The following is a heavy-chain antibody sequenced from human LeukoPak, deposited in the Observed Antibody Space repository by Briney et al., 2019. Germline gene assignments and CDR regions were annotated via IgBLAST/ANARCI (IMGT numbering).Heavy chain of an antibody. V-gene: IGHV1-8*02. D-gene: IGHD6-19*01. Sequence: ASVTVSYKASGYTFTSYCISWLRQAPRQRLEWMGWMNPNRGNTGYAQKSQARVTMTRNTSISTAYMELSSLRSEDTAVYYCARAAIAVAPYYYYMDVWGKGTTVTVSS. CDR1: GYTFTSYC. CDR3: ARAAIAVAPYYYYMDV. CDR2: MNPNRGNT. J-gene: IGHJ6*03.